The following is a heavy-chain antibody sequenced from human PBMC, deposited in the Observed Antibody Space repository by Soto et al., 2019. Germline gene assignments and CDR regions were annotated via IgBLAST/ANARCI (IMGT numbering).Heavy chain of an antibody. Sequence: PSETLSLTCTVSGGSISSYYWSWIRQPPGKGLEWIGYIYYSGSTNYNPSLKSRVTISVDTSKNQFSLKLSSVTAADTAVYYSARARGARYFDYWGQGTLVTVSS. D-gene: IGHD2-15*01. CDR2: IYYSGST. CDR1: GGSISSYY. V-gene: IGHV4-59*08. J-gene: IGHJ4*02. CDR3: ARARGARYFDY.